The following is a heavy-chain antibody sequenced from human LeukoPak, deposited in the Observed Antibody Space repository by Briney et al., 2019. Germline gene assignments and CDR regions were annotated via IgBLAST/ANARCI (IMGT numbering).Heavy chain of an antibody. D-gene: IGHD3-10*02. V-gene: IGHV3-48*03. CDR3: AELGITMIGGV. Sequence: PGGSLRLSCAASGLTFSRYEMNWVRQAPGKGLEWVSYISTSGSSIYDADSVKGRFTISRDNAKNSLFLQMNSLRAEDTAVYYCAELGITMIGGVWGKGTTVTISS. CDR2: ISTSGSSI. J-gene: IGHJ6*04. CDR1: GLTFSRYE.